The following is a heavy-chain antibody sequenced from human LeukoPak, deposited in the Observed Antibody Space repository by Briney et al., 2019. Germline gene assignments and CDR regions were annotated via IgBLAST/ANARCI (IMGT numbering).Heavy chain of an antibody. CDR3: AELGITMIGGV. D-gene: IGHD3-10*02. CDR1: GFTFSSYE. CDR2: ISSSGSTI. V-gene: IGHV3-48*03. J-gene: IGHJ6*04. Sequence: GSLRLSCAASGFTFSSYEMNWVRQAPGKGLEWVSYISSSGSTIYYADSVKGRYTISRDNAKNSLYLQMNSLRAEDTAVYYCAELGITMIGGVWGKGTTVTISS.